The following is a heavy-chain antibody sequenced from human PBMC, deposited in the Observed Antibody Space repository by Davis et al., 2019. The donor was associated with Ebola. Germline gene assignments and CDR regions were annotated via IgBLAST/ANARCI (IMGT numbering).Heavy chain of an antibody. CDR1: GFTFTTYS. CDR3: AKSVLLGPVDIDF. Sequence: GGSLRLSCAASGFTFTTYSMHWVRQAPGKGLEWVSGINWSSDSTGYADSVKGRFTISRDNTKKFVYLQMNSLKTDDTAFYYCAKSVLLGPVDIDFWGQGTLVTVSS. J-gene: IGHJ4*02. D-gene: IGHD4-23*01. V-gene: IGHV3-9*01. CDR2: INWSSDST.